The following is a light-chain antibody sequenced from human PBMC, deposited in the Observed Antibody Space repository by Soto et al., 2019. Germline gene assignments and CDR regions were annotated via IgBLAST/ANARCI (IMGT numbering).Light chain of an antibody. J-gene: IGLJ1*01. CDR3: GTWDSSLSAGV. V-gene: IGLV1-51*01. Sequence: QSVLTQPPSVSAAPGQKVTISCSGSSSNIGNNYVSWYQQLPGTAPKLLIYDNNERPSGIPDRFSGSKSGTSATLGITGLQTGDEADYYCGTWDSSLSAGVFGTGTQLTVL. CDR2: DNN. CDR1: SSNIGNNY.